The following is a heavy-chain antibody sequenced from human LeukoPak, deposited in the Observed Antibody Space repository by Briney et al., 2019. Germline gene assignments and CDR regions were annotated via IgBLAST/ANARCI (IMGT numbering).Heavy chain of an antibody. D-gene: IGHD5-18*01. CDR1: GGSISSYY. CDR3: ARQKDTAMVFDY. CDR2: IYHSGST. V-gene: IGHV4-59*08. J-gene: IGHJ4*02. Sequence: PSETLSLTCTVSGGSISSYYWSWIRQPPGKGLEWIGSIYHSGSTYYNPSLKSRVTISVDTSKNQFSLKLSSVTAADTAVYYCARQKDTAMVFDYWGQGTLVTVSS.